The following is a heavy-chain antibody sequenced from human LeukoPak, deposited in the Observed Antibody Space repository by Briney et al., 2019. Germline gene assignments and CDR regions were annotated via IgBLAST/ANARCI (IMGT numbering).Heavy chain of an antibody. D-gene: IGHD4-11*01. CDR1: GGSISSHY. V-gene: IGHV4-59*11. CDR3: AKLYSGWVDP. J-gene: IGHJ5*01. Sequence: PSETLSLTCTVSGGSISSHYWSWIRQPPGKGLEWIGYIYYGGSTNYNPSLKSRVTISVDTSKNQFSLKLSSVTAADTAVYYCAKLYSGWVDPWGQGNLVTGSS. CDR2: IYYGGST.